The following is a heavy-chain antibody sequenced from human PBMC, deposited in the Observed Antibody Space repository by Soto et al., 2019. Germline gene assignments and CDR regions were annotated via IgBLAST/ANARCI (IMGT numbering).Heavy chain of an antibody. CDR3: AHRRYGGNSSPRGSYFDY. CDR1: GFSLSTSGVG. J-gene: IGHJ4*02. CDR2: IYWDDDK. D-gene: IGHD2-21*02. V-gene: IGHV2-5*02. Sequence: QITLKESGPTLVKPTQTLTLTCTFSGFSLSTSGVGVGWFRQPPGKALEWLALIYWDDDKRYSPSLKSRLTITKDTSKNQVVLTMTNMDPVDTATYYCAHRRYGGNSSPRGSYFDYWGQGTLVTVSS.